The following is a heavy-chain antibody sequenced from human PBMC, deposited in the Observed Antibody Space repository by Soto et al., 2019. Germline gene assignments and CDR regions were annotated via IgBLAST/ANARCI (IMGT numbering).Heavy chain of an antibody. CDR3: ARGMRGDSSGYYLDY. V-gene: IGHV3-20*04. Sequence: EVQLVESGGGVVRPGGSLRLSCAASGFTFDDYGMSWVRQAPGKGLEWVSGINWNGGSTGYADSVKGRFTISRDNAKNSLYRQMKSLRAAETALYYCARGMRGDSSGYYLDYWGQGTLVTVSS. CDR2: INWNGGST. D-gene: IGHD3-22*01. CDR1: GFTFDDYG. J-gene: IGHJ4*02.